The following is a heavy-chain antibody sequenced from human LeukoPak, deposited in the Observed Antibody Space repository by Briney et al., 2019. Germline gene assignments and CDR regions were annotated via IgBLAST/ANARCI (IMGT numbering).Heavy chain of an antibody. V-gene: IGHV4-39*07. J-gene: IGHJ3*02. CDR3: AREADRSYYYDSSGYAFDI. CDR2: IYYSGST. Sequence: SETLSLTCTVSGGSISSNSYYWDWIRQPPGKGLEWIGSIYYSGSTYYNPSLKSRITISVDTSKNQFSLKLSSVTAADTAVYYCAREADRSYYYDSSGYAFDIWGQGTMVTVSS. D-gene: IGHD3-22*01. CDR1: GGSISSNSYY.